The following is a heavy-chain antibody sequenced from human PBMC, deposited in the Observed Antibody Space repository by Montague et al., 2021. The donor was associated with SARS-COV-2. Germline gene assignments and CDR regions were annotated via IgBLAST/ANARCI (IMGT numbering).Heavy chain of an antibody. Sequence: SETLSLTCTVSGGSISTVNYYWGWVRQTPGKGLDWVGSISYSGATYYNPSLETRVSISRDTSKSQFSLELRSVTAADTAVYYCARERQEVGIYFDPWGHGTLVTVSS. CDR2: ISYSGAT. J-gene: IGHJ5*02. CDR1: GGSISTVNYY. CDR3: ARERQEVGIYFDP. V-gene: IGHV4-39*07. D-gene: IGHD1-1*01.